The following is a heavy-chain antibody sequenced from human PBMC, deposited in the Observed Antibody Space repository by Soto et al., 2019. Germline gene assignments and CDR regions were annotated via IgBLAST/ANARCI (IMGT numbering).Heavy chain of an antibody. D-gene: IGHD6-13*01. CDR3: ARQTAYSSSWYDY. CDR2: IYSSGAT. J-gene: IGHJ5*01. Sequence: SETLSLTCTVSGGSISNYYWTWIRQPAGKGLEWIGRIYSSGATNYNPSLKSRLTMSVHTSENQFSLKLGSVTAADTALYYCARQTAYSSSWYDYWGHGTLVTVSS. V-gene: IGHV4-4*07. CDR1: GGSISNYY.